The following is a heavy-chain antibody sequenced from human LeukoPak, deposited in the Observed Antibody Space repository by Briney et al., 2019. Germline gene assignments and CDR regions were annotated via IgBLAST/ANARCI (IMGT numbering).Heavy chain of an antibody. V-gene: IGHV4-39*07. Sequence: SETLSLTCTVSGGSISSSSYYWGWIRQPPGKGLEWIGSIYYSGSTYYNPSLKSRLTISVDTSKNQFSLKLSSVTAADTAVYYCARVPNCGGDCYSDYWGQGTLATVSS. CDR1: GGSISSSSYY. J-gene: IGHJ4*02. CDR3: ARVPNCGGDCYSDY. D-gene: IGHD2-21*02. CDR2: IYYSGST.